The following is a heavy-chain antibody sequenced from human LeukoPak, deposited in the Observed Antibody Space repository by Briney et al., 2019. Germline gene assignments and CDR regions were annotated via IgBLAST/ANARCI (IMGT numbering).Heavy chain of an antibody. V-gene: IGHV1-18*01. D-gene: IGHD3-3*01. CDR3: ARAGSRFLEWLLFSWFDP. CDR1: GYTFTSYG. CDR2: ISAYNGNT. Sequence: GASGKVSCKASGYTFTSYGISWVRQAPGQGLEWMGWISAYNGNTNYAQKLQGRVTMTTDTSTSTAYMELRSLRSDDTAVYYCARAGSRFLEWLLFSWFDPWGQGTLVTVSS. J-gene: IGHJ5*02.